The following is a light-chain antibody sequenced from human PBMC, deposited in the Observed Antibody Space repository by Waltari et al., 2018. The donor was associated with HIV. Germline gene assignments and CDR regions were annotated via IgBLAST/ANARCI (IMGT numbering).Light chain of an antibody. V-gene: IGLV3-1*01. Sequence: SYELTQSPSVSVSPGQTASITCSGDKLGDTYVSWYQQKPGQSPVLDVYQSSKRPSKITERFSGSNSEDTATLTIRGTQAVDEADYYCQACDSSSAVVFGGGTKLTVL. CDR3: QACDSSSAVV. CDR1: KLGDTY. J-gene: IGLJ2*01. CDR2: QSS.